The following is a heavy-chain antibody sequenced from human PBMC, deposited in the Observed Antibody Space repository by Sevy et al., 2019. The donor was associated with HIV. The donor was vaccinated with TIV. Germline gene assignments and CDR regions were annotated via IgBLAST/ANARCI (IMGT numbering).Heavy chain of an antibody. Sequence: GGSLRLSCAASGFTFSSYWMHWVRQVPGKGLVWVSRINSDGSSTNYADSVKGRFTISRDNAKNTLYLQMNGLRAEDTAVYYCARDDDYDSGGDYDYYYGMDVWGQGTTVTVSS. D-gene: IGHD3-22*01. CDR2: INSDGSST. CDR3: ARDDDYDSGGDYDYYYGMDV. V-gene: IGHV3-74*01. J-gene: IGHJ6*02. CDR1: GFTFSSYW.